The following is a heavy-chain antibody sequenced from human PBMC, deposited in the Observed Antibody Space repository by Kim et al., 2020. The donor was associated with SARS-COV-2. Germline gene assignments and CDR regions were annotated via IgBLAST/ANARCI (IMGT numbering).Heavy chain of an antibody. J-gene: IGHJ4*02. CDR3: ARAAGVARIFGNYCDY. D-gene: IGHD3-3*01. CDR1: GFTFGGCA. Sequence: GGSLRLSCAASGFTFGGCAMHWVRQAPGKGLEWVSNISRDGGSTDYSDSVKGRFTISRDNGKNSLYLQMNSLRTEDTALYYCARAAGVARIFGNYCDYWGPGTLVTLS. CDR2: ISRDGGST. V-gene: IGHV3-43*02.